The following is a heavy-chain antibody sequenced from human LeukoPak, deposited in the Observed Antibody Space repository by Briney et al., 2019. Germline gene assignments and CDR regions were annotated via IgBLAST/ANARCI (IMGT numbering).Heavy chain of an antibody. V-gene: IGHV4-31*03. CDR3: ARDGDDCSGGSCYVY. Sequence: PSETLSLTCTVSGGSISSGGYYWSWIRQHPGKGLEWIGYIYYGGSTDYNTSLKSRVTISVDTSKNQFSLKLSSVTAADTAVYYCARDGDDCSGGSCYVYWGQGTLVTVSS. CDR2: IYYGGST. J-gene: IGHJ4*02. D-gene: IGHD2-15*01. CDR1: GGSISSGGYY.